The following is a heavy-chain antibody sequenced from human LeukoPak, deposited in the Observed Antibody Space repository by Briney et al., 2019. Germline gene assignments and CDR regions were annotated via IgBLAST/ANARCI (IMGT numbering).Heavy chain of an antibody. CDR2: IHYGANT. V-gene: IGHV4-39*02. CDR3: ARNDAKMVTVDY. CDR1: GVSITSSSYY. J-gene: IGHJ4*02. D-gene: IGHD2-21*02. Sequence: SETLSLTCTVSGVSITSSSYYWGWIRQPPGEGPEWIGSIHYGANTYRNPSLKSRATISMDTSKNHFSLSLSSVTAADTAVYYCARNDAKMVTVDYWGQGTLVTVSS.